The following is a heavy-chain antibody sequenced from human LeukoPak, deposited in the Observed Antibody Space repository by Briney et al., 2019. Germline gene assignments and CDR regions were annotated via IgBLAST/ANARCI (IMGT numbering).Heavy chain of an antibody. CDR3: ARARGTEAIDY. Sequence: SETLSLTCTVSGGSISSYYWSWIRQPPGKGLEWIGEINHSGSTNYNPSLKSRVTMSVDTSKNQFSLKMRSVTAADTAVYYCARARGTEAIDYWGQGTLVTVSS. J-gene: IGHJ4*02. D-gene: IGHD6-25*01. V-gene: IGHV4-34*01. CDR2: INHSGST. CDR1: GGSISSYY.